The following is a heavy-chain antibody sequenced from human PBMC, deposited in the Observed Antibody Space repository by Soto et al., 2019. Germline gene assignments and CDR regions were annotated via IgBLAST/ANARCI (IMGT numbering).Heavy chain of an antibody. V-gene: IGHV3-30*03. CDR3: AGLTVGADFDI. D-gene: IGHD1-26*01. CDR2: ISYDGSNK. J-gene: IGHJ3*02. Sequence: QVQLVESGGGVVQPGRSLRLSCAASGFTFSSYGMHWVRQAPGKGLEWVAVISYDGSNKYYADSVKGRLTISRDNSKNTLYLQMNSLRAEDTAVYYCAGLTVGADFDIWGQGTMVTVSS. CDR1: GFTFSSYG.